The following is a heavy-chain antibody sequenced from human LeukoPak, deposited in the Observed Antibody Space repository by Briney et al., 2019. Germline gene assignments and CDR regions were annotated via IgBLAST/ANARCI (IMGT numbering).Heavy chain of an antibody. CDR1: GLTFSNYW. CDR2: IKQDGSEI. CDR3: ARADTSRWDY. V-gene: IGHV3-7*01. D-gene: IGHD6-13*01. J-gene: IGHJ4*02. Sequence: GGSLRLSCAAAGLTFSNYWVSWVRQAPGKGLEWVANIKQDGSEIYYVDSVKGRFTISRDNAKNSLHLQMNSLRAEDTAVYYCARADTSRWDYWGQGTLVTVSS.